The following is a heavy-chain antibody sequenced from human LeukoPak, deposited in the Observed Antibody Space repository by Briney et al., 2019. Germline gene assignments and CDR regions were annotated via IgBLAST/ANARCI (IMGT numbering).Heavy chain of an antibody. V-gene: IGHV3-66*03. D-gene: IGHD3-16*02. CDR3: ARDRVWGSYRYTGVDY. CDR2: IYSSGST. Sequence: PGGSLRLSCAASGFTVSSNYMSWVRQAPGKGLEWVSVIYSSGSTYYADSVKGRFTISRDNSKNTLYLQMNSLRAEDTAVYYCARDRVWGSYRYTGVDYWGQGTLVTVSS. CDR1: GFTVSSNY. J-gene: IGHJ4*02.